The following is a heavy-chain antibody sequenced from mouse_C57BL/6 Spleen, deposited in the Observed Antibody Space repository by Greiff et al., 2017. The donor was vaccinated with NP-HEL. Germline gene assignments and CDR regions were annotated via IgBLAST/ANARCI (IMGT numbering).Heavy chain of an antibody. CDR3: ARFYYSNDYDAMDY. V-gene: IGHV5-6*01. D-gene: IGHD2-5*01. Sequence: EVKVVESGGDLVKPGGSLKLSCAASGFTFSSYGMSWVRQTPDKRLEWVATISSGGSYTYYPDSVKGRFTISRDNAKNTLYLQMSSLKSEDTAMYYCARFYYSNDYDAMDYWGQGTSVTVSS. CDR2: ISSGGSYT. J-gene: IGHJ4*01. CDR1: GFTFSSYG.